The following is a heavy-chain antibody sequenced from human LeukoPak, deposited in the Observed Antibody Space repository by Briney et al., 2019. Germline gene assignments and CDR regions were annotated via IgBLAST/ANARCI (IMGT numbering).Heavy chain of an antibody. J-gene: IGHJ4*02. D-gene: IGHD6-13*01. V-gene: IGHV4-59*01. CDR3: ARGTAAGSDY. Sequence: SETLSLTCTVSGGSISSYYWSWIRQPPGKGLEWIGYIYYSGSTNYNPSLKSRVTISVDTSKNQFSLKLSSVTAADTAVYYCARGTAAGSDYWGRGTLVTVSS. CDR2: IYYSGST. CDR1: GGSISSYY.